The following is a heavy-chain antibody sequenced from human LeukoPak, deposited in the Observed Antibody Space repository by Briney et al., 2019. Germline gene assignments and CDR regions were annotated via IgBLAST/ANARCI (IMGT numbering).Heavy chain of an antibody. CDR3: ARDLAPGLTVPAAMAVPQPFDP. J-gene: IGHJ5*02. CDR1: GGTFSSYA. Sequence: SVKVSCRASGGTFSSYAISWVRQAPGQGLEWMGRIIPIFGTANYAQKFQGRVTITTDESTSTAYMELSSLRSEDTAVYYCARDLAPGLTVPAAMAVPQPFDPWGQGTLVTVSS. D-gene: IGHD2-2*01. CDR2: IIPIFGTA. V-gene: IGHV1-69*05.